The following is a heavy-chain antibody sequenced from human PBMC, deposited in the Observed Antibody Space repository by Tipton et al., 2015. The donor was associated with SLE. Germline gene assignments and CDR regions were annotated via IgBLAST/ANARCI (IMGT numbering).Heavy chain of an antibody. CDR1: GFIVSSNY. V-gene: IGHV3-66*02. CDR3: ARGELGIKWGGFVDF. D-gene: IGHD1-26*01. J-gene: IGHJ4*02. CDR2: LYSSGAT. Sequence: SLRLSCAASGFIVSSNYMSWVRQAPGKGLEWVSVLYSSGATYYADSVKGRFTISRDSSRSALFLQLNSLRHEDTAVYYCARGELGIKWGGFVDFWGQGTLVTVSS.